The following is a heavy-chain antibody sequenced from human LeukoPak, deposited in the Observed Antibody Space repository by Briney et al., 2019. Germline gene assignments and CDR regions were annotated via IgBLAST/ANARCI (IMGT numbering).Heavy chain of an antibody. J-gene: IGHJ4*02. CDR2: ISYDGSNK. V-gene: IGHV3-30*18. CDR1: GFTFSSYG. Sequence: SGGSLRLSCAASGFTFSSYGMHWVRQAPGKGLEWVAVISYDGSNKYYADSEKGRFTISRDNSKNTLYLQMNSLRAEDTAVYYCAKDFSSSCPDYWGQGTLVTVSS. D-gene: IGHD6-13*01. CDR3: AKDFSSSCPDY.